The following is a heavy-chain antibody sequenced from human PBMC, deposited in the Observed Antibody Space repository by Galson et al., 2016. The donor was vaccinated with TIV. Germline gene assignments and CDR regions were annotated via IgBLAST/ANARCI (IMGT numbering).Heavy chain of an antibody. CDR1: GFTFSNSV. CDR3: AKGTPSEYYYGLDV. V-gene: IGHV3-30*02. Sequence: LRLSCAASGFTFSNSVMHWVRQAPGKGLEWVAFIWFDGTTKKYADAVKGRFTLSRDTSKNTLYLQMNSLRSEDTAMYFCAKGTPSEYYYGLDVWGQGTTVTVSS. J-gene: IGHJ6*02. D-gene: IGHD2/OR15-2a*01. CDR2: IWFDGTTK.